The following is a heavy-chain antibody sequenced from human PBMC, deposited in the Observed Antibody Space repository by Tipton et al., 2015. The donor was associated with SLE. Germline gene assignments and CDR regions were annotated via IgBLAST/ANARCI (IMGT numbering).Heavy chain of an antibody. V-gene: IGHV4-59*11. CDR1: GGSISSHY. Sequence: TLSLTCTVSGGSISSHYWSWIRQPPGKGLEWIGSIYHSGSTNYNPSLKSRVTISVDTSKNQFSLKLSSVTAADTAVYYCARVVAAMVPDYWGQGTLVTVSS. J-gene: IGHJ4*02. D-gene: IGHD5-18*01. CDR3: ARVVAAMVPDY. CDR2: IYHSGST.